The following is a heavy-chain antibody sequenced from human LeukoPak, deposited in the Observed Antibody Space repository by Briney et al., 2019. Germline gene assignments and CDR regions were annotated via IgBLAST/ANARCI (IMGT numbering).Heavy chain of an antibody. V-gene: IGHV3-74*01. Sequence: PVGSLRLSCAASGFTFSSYWMHWVRQAPRKGLLWVSRINSDGSSTSYADSVKGRFTISRDNAKNTLSLQMNSLRDEDTAVYYCAREELVEDDFWSGPYDYWGQGTLVTVSS. CDR2: INSDGSST. CDR1: GFTFSSYW. CDR3: AREELVEDDFWSGPYDY. D-gene: IGHD3-3*01. J-gene: IGHJ4*02.